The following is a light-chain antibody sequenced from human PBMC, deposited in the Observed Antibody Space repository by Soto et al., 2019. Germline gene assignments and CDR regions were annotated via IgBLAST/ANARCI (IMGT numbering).Light chain of an antibody. Sequence: DIQMTQSPSSLSASAGDRVTISCRASQSISSYLNWYQQKPGKAPKLLIYAASSLQSGVPSRFSGSGSGTDFTLTISSLQPEDFATYYCQQSYSTITFGQGTRLEN. CDR3: QQSYSTIT. J-gene: IGKJ5*01. CDR2: AAS. CDR1: QSISSY. V-gene: IGKV1-39*01.